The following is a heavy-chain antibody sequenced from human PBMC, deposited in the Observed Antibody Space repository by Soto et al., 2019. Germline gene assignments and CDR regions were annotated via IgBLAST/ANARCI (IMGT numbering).Heavy chain of an antibody. CDR2: IYYSGST. CDR3: ARDGGYGSGSYYYAY. CDR1: GGSISSGGYY. D-gene: IGHD3-10*01. V-gene: IGHV4-31*03. J-gene: IGHJ4*02. Sequence: QLQLQESGPGLVKPSQTLSLTCTVSGGSISSGGYYWSWLRQHPGKGLEWIGYIYYSGSTSYNPSLESRVTISLDTSKNQFSLKLSSVTAADTAVYYCARDGGYGSGSYYYAYWGQGSLVTVSS.